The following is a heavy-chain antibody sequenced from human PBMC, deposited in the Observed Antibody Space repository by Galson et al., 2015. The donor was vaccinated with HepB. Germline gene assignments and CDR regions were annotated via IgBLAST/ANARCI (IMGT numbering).Heavy chain of an antibody. CDR2: ISWNSGSI. J-gene: IGHJ4*02. D-gene: IGHD1-1*01. CDR1: GVTFDDYA. Sequence: SLRLSWAVSGVTFDDYAMHWVRQAPGKGLEWISGISWNSGSIGYADSVKGRFTISRDNAENSLYLQMNSLRPEDTALYFCAKDPRAGYWNLPPSYFDHWGQGSLVTVSS. CDR3: AKDPRAGYWNLPPSYFDH. V-gene: IGHV3-9*01.